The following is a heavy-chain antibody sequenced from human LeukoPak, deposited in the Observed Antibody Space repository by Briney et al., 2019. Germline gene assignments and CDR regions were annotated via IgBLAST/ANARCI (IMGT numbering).Heavy chain of an antibody. V-gene: IGHV4-59*08. J-gene: IGHJ4*02. CDR3: ARGVGYNYRLYHFDY. CDR2: IYYSGST. CDR1: GDSISTYY. D-gene: IGHD5-24*01. Sequence: SETLSLTCTVSGDSISTYYWNWIRQPPGKGLEWIGYIYYSGSTNYNPSLKSRVTMSVDTSKNQFSLKLSSVTAADTAVYYCARGVGYNYRLYHFDYWGQGTLVTVSS.